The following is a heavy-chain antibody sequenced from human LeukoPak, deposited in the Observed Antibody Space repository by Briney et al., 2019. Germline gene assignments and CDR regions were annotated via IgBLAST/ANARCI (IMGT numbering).Heavy chain of an antibody. CDR2: INPNSGGT. Sequence: ASVKVSCKTSGFTFIGYHIHWVRQAPGQGLEWMGWINPNSGGTNSAQKFQGRVTMTRDTSISTAYMELSRLRSDDTAVYYCARDIAVVPAPVTRKRDNWLDPWGQGTLVTVS. D-gene: IGHD6-19*01. CDR3: ARDIAVVPAPVTRKRDNWLDP. CDR1: GFTFIGYH. J-gene: IGHJ5*02. V-gene: IGHV1-2*02.